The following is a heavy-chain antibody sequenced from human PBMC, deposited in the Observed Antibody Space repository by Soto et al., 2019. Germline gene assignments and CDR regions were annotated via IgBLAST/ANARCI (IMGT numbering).Heavy chain of an antibody. V-gene: IGHV3-30*18. Sequence: PGGSLRLSCAASGFTFSSYGMHWVRQAPGKGLEWVAVISYDGSNKYYADSVKGRFTISRDNSKNTLYLQMNSLRAEDTAVYYCAKDRLRYCSGGSCYSNGMAVCGKGTTVTVSS. D-gene: IGHD2-15*01. J-gene: IGHJ6*04. CDR1: GFTFSSYG. CDR3: AKDRLRYCSGGSCYSNGMAV. CDR2: ISYDGSNK.